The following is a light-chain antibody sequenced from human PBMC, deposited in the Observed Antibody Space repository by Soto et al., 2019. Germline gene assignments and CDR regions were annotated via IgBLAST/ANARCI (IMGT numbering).Light chain of an antibody. CDR1: QSLNTY. CDR3: LQRSSWPWT. J-gene: IGKJ1*01. CDR2: DAS. V-gene: IGKV3-11*01. Sequence: EILLTQSPATLSLSPGERAILSCRASQSLNTYLAWYHQKPGQAPRLLIYDASTRATGIPARFSGTVSGTDFTLTISSLEPEDFAVYYCLQRSSWPWTFGQGTKVEI.